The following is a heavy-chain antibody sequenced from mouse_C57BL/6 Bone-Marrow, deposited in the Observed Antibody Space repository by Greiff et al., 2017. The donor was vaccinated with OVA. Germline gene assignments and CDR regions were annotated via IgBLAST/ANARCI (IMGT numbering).Heavy chain of an antibody. CDR2: ISNGGGST. V-gene: IGHV5-12*01. D-gene: IGHD2-3*01. Sequence: EVHLVESGGGLVQPGGSLKLSCAASGFTFSDHYMYWVRQTPEKRLEWVAYISNGGGSTYYPDTVKGRFTISRDNAKNTLYLQMSRLKSEDTAMYYCARHERWLLSFAYWGQGTLVTVSA. CDR1: GFTFSDHY. J-gene: IGHJ3*01. CDR3: ARHERWLLSFAY.